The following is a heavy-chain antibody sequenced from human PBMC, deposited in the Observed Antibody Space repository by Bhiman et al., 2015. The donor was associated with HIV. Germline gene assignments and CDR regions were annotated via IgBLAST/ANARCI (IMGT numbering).Heavy chain of an antibody. CDR1: GFSFSYAW. J-gene: IGHJ4*02. Sequence: EVQLVESGGGLVKPGGSLRLSCAASGFSFSYAWFSWVRQAPGKGLEWVGRIKSEPDGGRTDYAAPVKGRFTISRDNSKNTLYLQMNSLRAEDTAVYYCAREGVSGYDLTYIDYWGQGTLVTVSS. V-gene: IGHV3-15*01. D-gene: IGHD5-12*01. CDR3: AREGVSGYDLTYIDY. CDR2: IKSEPDGGRT.